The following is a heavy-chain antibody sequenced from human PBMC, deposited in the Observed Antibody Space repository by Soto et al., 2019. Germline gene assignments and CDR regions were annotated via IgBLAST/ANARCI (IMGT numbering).Heavy chain of an antibody. CDR1: GGSISSSSYY. V-gene: IGHV4-39*01. J-gene: IGHJ6*02. CDR3: ARLPSFETIFGGVTHYYYYYGMDV. D-gene: IGHD3-3*01. CDR2: IYYSGST. Sequence: PSETLSLTCTVSGGSISSSSYYWGWIRQPPGKGLEWIGSIYYSGSTYYNPPLKSRATISLDTPKNQFSLKLSSVTAADTAVYYCARLPSFETIFGGVTHYYYYYGMDVWGHGPTVTVS.